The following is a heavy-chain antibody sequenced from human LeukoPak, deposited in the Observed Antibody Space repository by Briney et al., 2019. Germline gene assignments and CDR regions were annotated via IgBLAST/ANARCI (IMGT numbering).Heavy chain of an antibody. J-gene: IGHJ6*03. D-gene: IGHD3-10*01. V-gene: IGHV3-33*06. CDR3: AKDGSYGPYYMDV. Sequence: PGRSLRLSCAASGFTFSSYGMHWVRQAPGKGLEWVAVIWYDGSNKYYADSVKGRFTISRDNSKNTLYLQMNSLRAEDTAVCYCAKDGSYGPYYMDVWGKGTTVTVSS. CDR1: GFTFSSYG. CDR2: IWYDGSNK.